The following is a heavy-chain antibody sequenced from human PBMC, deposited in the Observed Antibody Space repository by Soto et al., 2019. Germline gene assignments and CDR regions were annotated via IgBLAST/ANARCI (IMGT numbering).Heavy chain of an antibody. Sequence: SYALKWERQSPSRGLEWLGRTYYRSKWYNDYAVSVKSRITINPDTSKNQFSLQLNSVTPEDTAVYYCARGSAEVNWFDPWGQGTLVTVSS. CDR3: ARGSAEVNWFDP. V-gene: IGHV6-1*01. CDR2: TYYRSKWYN. CDR1: SYA. J-gene: IGHJ5*02.